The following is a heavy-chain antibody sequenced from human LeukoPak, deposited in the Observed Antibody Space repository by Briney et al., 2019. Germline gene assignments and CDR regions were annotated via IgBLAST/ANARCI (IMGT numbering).Heavy chain of an antibody. CDR2: IFYSGST. Sequence: SETLSLTCTVSGVSISSNSYYWGWIRQPPGKGLEWIGSIFYSGSTYYNPSLKSRVTISVDTSKNQFSLKMTSMTAADTAVYYCARELRSGGALDYWGQGTLVIVSS. CDR1: GVSISSNSYY. V-gene: IGHV4-39*07. CDR3: ARELRSGGALDY. J-gene: IGHJ4*02. D-gene: IGHD2-15*01.